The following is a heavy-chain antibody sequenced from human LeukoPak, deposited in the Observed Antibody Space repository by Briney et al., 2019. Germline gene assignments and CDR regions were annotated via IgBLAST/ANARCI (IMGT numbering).Heavy chain of an antibody. CDR1: GFTFSSHW. J-gene: IGHJ6*03. Sequence: SGGSLRLSCAASGFTFSSHWMYWVRQAPGKGLEWVANIKQDGSEKYYVDSLKGRFTISRDNAKNSLFLQMNSLRAEDTAVYYCVSGDYMNVWGKGTTVTISS. CDR3: VSGDYMNV. V-gene: IGHV3-7*01. CDR2: IKQDGSEK.